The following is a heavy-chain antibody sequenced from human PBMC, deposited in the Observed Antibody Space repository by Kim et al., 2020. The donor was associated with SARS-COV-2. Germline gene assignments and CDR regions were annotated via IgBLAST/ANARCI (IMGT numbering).Heavy chain of an antibody. Sequence: GGSLRRSCAASGFTFSSYSMNWVRQAPGKGLEWVSSISSSSSYIYYADSVKGRFTISRDNAKNSLYLQMNSLRAEDTAVYYCARDLGGTAYASGGDGMDVWGQGTTVTVSS. J-gene: IGHJ6*02. CDR3: ARDLGGTAYASGGDGMDV. CDR1: GFTFSSYS. CDR2: ISSSSSYI. V-gene: IGHV3-21*01. D-gene: IGHD2-15*01.